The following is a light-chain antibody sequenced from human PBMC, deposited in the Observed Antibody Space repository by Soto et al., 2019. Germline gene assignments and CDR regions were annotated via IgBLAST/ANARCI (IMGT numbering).Light chain of an antibody. J-gene: IGKJ5*01. V-gene: IGKV1-33*01. Sequence: DTQMTQSPSSLSASVGDRVIITCQSSHDITNYLNWYHQKPGQAPKLLIYDGSTLRAGVPSRFSGSGSGTQFTFTISSLQPEDIGTYYCQQYDILPITFGQGTRLEI. CDR1: HDITNY. CDR3: QQYDILPIT. CDR2: DGS.